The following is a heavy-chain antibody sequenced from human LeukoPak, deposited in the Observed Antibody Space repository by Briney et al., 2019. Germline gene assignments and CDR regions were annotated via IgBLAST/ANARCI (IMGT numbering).Heavy chain of an antibody. CDR1: GGSISSYY. CDR2: IYYSGST. D-gene: IGHD3-10*01. J-gene: IGHJ4*02. Sequence: PSETLSLTCTVSGGSISSYYWSWIRQPPGKGLEWTGYIYYSGSTNYNPSLKSRVTISVDTSKNQFSLKLSSVTAADTAVYYCARHRITMVRGVIPYYFDYWGQGTLVTVSS. V-gene: IGHV4-59*08. CDR3: ARHRITMVRGVIPYYFDY.